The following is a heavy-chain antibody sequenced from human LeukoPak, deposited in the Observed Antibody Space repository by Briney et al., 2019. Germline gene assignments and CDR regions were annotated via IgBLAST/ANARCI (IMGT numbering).Heavy chain of an antibody. CDR1: GFTFSSYA. D-gene: IGHD3-22*01. Sequence: PGGSLRLSCAASGFTFSSYAMSGVRQAPGKGLEWVSVISDSGSSTYYAASVKGRFSISRDNSKNTLYLQMNSLRAEDTAVYYCAPLVGSGYYSRFDYWGQGTLVTVSS. J-gene: IGHJ4*02. V-gene: IGHV3-23*01. CDR3: APLVGSGYYSRFDY. CDR2: ISDSGSST.